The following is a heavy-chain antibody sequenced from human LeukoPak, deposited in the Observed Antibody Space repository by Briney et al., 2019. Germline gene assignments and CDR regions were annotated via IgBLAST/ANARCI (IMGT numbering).Heavy chain of an antibody. CDR2: IYWNDDK. D-gene: IGHD3-3*01. V-gene: IGHV2-5*01. J-gene: IGHJ4*02. Sequence: SGPTLVNPTQTLTLTCTFSGFSLSNSGVGVGWIRQPPGKALEWLSLIYWNDDKRYSPSLKSRLTITKDTSKNQVVLTMTNMDPVDTATYYCVHKYDFWSGYDRWGQGTLVTVSS. CDR1: GFSLSNSGVG. CDR3: VHKYDFWSGYDR.